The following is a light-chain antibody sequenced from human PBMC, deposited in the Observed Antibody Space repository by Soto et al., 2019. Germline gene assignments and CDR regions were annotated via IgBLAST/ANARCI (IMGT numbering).Light chain of an antibody. J-gene: IGKJ1*01. V-gene: IGKV3-15*01. CDR2: GAS. CDR3: QQYGTSTPWT. CDR1: QYVSSS. Sequence: EIVMTQSPATLSVSPGEGATLSCRSSQYVSSSVAWYQQKPGQAPRLLIYGASTRATGIPARFSGSGSGTEFILTISSLQSEDFAVYHCQQYGTSTPWTFGQGTKVDIK.